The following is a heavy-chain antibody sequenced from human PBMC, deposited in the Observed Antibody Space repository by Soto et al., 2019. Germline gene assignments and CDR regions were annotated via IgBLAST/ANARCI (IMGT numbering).Heavy chain of an antibody. CDR1: GYTLSELS. J-gene: IGHJ4*02. D-gene: IGHD3-3*01. V-gene: IGHV1-24*01. CDR3: TTGHRPLRFLEWLSRYYFDF. CDR2: FDPEDGET. Sequence: QVQLVQSGAEVKKPGASVKVSCKVSGYTLSELSMHWVRQAPGKGLEWMGGFDPEDGETLYAQKFQGRVSMTEDTSTDTAYMELSILTSEDTAVYYCTTGHRPLRFLEWLSRYYFDFWGQGTLVTVSS.